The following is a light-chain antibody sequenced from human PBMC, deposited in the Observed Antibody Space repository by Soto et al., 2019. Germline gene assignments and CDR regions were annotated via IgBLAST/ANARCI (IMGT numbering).Light chain of an antibody. CDR2: DAS. CDR1: QSVSSY. CDR3: QQRSNWPPIT. V-gene: IGKV3-11*01. Sequence: EIVLTQSPATLSLSPGERATLSCRASQSVSSYLAWYQQKPGQAPRLLIYDASNRATGIPARFSGSGSGTDFTLNISSLEPEDFEVYYCQQRSNWPPITFGQGTRLEIK. J-gene: IGKJ5*01.